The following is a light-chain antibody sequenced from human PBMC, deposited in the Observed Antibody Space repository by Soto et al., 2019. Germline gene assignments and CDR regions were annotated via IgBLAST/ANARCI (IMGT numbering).Light chain of an antibody. V-gene: IGKV4-1*01. CDR3: QQYYSTPPT. CDR1: QSVLYSSNNKNY. Sequence: DIVMTQSPDSLAVSLGERATINCKSSQSVLYSSNNKNYLAWYQQKPGQPPKLLIYWASTRESGVPDRFSGSGSGIDFTLTISSLQAEDVAVYDCQQYYSTPPTFGQGTKVEIK. J-gene: IGKJ1*01. CDR2: WAS.